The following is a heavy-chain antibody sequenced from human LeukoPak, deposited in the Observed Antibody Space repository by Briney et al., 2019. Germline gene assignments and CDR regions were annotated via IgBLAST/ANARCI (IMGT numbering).Heavy chain of an antibody. Sequence: SETLSLTCTVSGGSISSYYWSWIRQPAGKGLEWIGRIYTSGSTNYNPSLKSRVTMSADTSKNQFSLKLSSVTAADTAVYHCARVSGLNWYFDLWGRGTLVTVSS. CDR2: IYTSGST. CDR3: ARVSGLNWYFDL. CDR1: GGSISSYY. J-gene: IGHJ2*01. D-gene: IGHD5-12*01. V-gene: IGHV4-4*07.